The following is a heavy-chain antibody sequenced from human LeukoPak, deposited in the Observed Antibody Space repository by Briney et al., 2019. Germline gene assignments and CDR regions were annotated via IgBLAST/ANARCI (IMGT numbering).Heavy chain of an antibody. CDR1: GGSISNYY. D-gene: IGHD3-22*01. J-gene: IGHJ5*02. CDR3: ARAYYYDSSGYSLGGFDP. V-gene: IGHV4-59*01. CDR2: IYYSETT. Sequence: ASETLSLTCTVSGGSISNYYWSWIRQPPGKGLEWIGYIYYSETTNYNPSLKSRVTISEDTSKNQFSLKLSSVTAADTAVYYCARAYYYDSSGYSLGGFDPWGQGILVTVSS.